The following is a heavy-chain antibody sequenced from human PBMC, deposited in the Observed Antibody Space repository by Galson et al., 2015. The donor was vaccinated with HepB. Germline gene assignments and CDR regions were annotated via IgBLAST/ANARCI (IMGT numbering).Heavy chain of an antibody. J-gene: IGHJ6*02. CDR2: VYYSGNT. Sequence: SETLSLTCTVSGASIRSESYYWAWIRQSPGKGLEWIASVYYSGNTYYNPSLKSRLTISADTSKDQFSLQLTSVTATDTAIYYCASLHPDSGYYYGMDVWGQGTTVIVSS. CDR1: GASIRSESYY. V-gene: IGHV4-39*01. CDR3: ASLHPDSGYYYGMDV. D-gene: IGHD3-10*01.